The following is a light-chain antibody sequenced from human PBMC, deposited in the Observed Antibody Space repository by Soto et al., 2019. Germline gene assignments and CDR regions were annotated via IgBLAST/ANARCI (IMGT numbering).Light chain of an antibody. CDR2: KAS. CDR3: QQYSTYPLT. J-gene: IGKJ4*01. V-gene: IGKV1-5*03. Sequence: DIQMTQSPSTLSASVGDRVAITCRASQTLTVWLAWYQQKPGKAPKLLISKASSLESGVPSRFSGSGSGTAFTLTIRSLQPDDFATYYCQQYSTYPLTFGGGTKVEI. CDR1: QTLTVW.